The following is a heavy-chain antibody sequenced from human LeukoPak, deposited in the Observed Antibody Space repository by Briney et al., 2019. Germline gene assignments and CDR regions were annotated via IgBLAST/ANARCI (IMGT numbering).Heavy chain of an antibody. J-gene: IGHJ4*02. CDR2: IWFDGTRK. CDR3: ARDLGIGTVAGGYFDY. Sequence: GRSLRLSCAASGFSFSSYGMDWVRQAAGKGLEWVAFIWFDGTRKYYADSVKGRFTISRDNSKNTLYLQMNSLRAEDTAVYYCARDLGIGTVAGGYFDYWDRGKLTIVSS. CDR1: GFSFSSYG. V-gene: IGHV3-33*01. D-gene: IGHD6-19*01.